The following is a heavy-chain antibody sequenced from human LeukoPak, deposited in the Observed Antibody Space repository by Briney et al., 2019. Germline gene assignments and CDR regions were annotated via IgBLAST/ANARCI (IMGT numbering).Heavy chain of an antibody. CDR1: GGTFSSYA. CDR2: IIPILGIA. V-gene: IGHV1-69*04. D-gene: IGHD6-13*01. J-gene: IGHJ5*02. Sequence: SVKVSCKASGGTFSSYAISWVRQAPGQGLEWMGRIIPILGIANYAQKFQGRVTITADKSTSTAYMELSSLRSEDTAVYYCARMEQQLVRDNWFDPWGQGTLVTVSS. CDR3: ARMEQQLVRDNWFDP.